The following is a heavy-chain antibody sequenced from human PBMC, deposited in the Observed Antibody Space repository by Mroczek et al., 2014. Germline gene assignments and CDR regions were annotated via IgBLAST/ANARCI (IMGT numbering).Heavy chain of an antibody. V-gene: IGHV1-2*06. CDR2: INPNSGGT. CDR1: GYTFTGYY. CDR3: ARVLSWFGSSGGY. D-gene: IGHD6-19*01. Sequence: GKKPGASVKVSCKASGYTFTGYYMHWVRQAPGQGLEWMGRINPNSGGTNYAQKFQGRVTMTRDTSISTAYMELSRLRSDDTAAYYCARVLSWFGSSGGYWGQGTLSPSPQ. J-gene: IGHJ4*02.